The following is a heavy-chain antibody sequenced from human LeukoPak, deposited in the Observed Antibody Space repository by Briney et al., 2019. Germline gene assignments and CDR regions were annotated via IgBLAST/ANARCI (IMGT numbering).Heavy chain of an antibody. CDR3: ARGRRSSIDY. D-gene: IGHD2-15*01. Sequence: SETLSLTCAVSGGSISSYYWSWIRQPPGKGLEWIGYIYYSGSTNYNPSLKSRVTISVDTSKNQFSLKLSSVTAADTAVYYCARGRRSSIDYWGQGTLVTVSS. CDR2: IYYSGST. J-gene: IGHJ4*02. V-gene: IGHV4-59*01. CDR1: GGSISSYY.